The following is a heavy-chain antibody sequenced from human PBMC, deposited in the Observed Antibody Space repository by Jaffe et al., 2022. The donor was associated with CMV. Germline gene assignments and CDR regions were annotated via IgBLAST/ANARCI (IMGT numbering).Heavy chain of an antibody. CDR3: AKDHGDEPYYYYYYGMDV. V-gene: IGHV3-30*18. CDR1: GFTFSSYG. D-gene: IGHD4-17*01. CDR2: ISYDGSNK. Sequence: QVQLVESGGGVVQPGRSLRLSCAASGFTFSSYGMHWVRQAPGKGLEWVAVISYDGSNKYYADSVKGRFTISRDNSKNTLYLQMNSLRAEDTAVYYCAKDHGDEPYYYYYYGMDVWGQGTTVTVSS. J-gene: IGHJ6*02.